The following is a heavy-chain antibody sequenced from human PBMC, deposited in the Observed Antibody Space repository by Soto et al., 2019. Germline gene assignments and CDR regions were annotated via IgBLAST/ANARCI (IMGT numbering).Heavy chain of an antibody. D-gene: IGHD4-17*01. CDR1: GYTLNEIS. J-gene: IGHJ4*02. CDR3: ATAQWNYGAYLRFDY. V-gene: IGHV1-24*01. Sequence: ASAKPTSKDSGYTLNEISRQWLQQSHEKRLEWMGGFDPEDGETIYAQKFQGRVTMTEDTSTDTAYMELSSLRYEDTAVYYCATAQWNYGAYLRFDYWGQGTLDIVSS. CDR2: FDPEDGET.